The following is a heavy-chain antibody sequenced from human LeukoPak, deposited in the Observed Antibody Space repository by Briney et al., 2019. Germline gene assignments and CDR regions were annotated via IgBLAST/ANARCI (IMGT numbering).Heavy chain of an antibody. D-gene: IGHD3-9*01. CDR1: GYTLTELS. Sequence: GASVKVSRKVSGYTLTELSMHWVRQAPGKGLEWMGGFDPEDGETIYAQKFQGRVTMTEDTSTDTAYMELSSLRSEDTAVYYCATAPDRRTLLTGLYFDYWGQGTLVTVSS. CDR3: ATAPDRRTLLTGLYFDY. J-gene: IGHJ4*02. V-gene: IGHV1-24*01. CDR2: FDPEDGET.